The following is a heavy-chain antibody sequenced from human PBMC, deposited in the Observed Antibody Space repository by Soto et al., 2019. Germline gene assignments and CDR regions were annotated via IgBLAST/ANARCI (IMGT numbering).Heavy chain of an antibody. V-gene: IGHV5-10-1*01. J-gene: IGHJ6*02. CDR1: GYSFTSYW. CDR2: IDPSDSYT. D-gene: IGHD6-13*01. Sequence: GESLKISCKGSGYSFTSYWISWVRQMPGKGLEWMGRIDPSDSYTNYSPSFQGHVTITADKSISTAYLQWSSLKASDAAMYYCASPSPRYSSSWTYYYYYGMDVWGQGTTVTVSS. CDR3: ASPSPRYSSSWTYYYYYGMDV.